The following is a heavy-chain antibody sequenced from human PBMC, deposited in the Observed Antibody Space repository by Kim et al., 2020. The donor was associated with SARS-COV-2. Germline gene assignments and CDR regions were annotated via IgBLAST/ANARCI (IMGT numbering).Heavy chain of an antibody. CDR3: AKGPIAVVSGGKMWLDP. J-gene: IGHJ5*02. Sequence: GGSLRLSCAASGLTFRNYGMHWVRQAPGKGLEWVAGISYDGTIQYYGDSVEGRFTISRDNSKNTLYLQMNSLRLEDTAVYYCAKGPIAVVSGGKMWLDPWGQGTLVTVSS. D-gene: IGHD2-2*01. V-gene: IGHV3-30*18. CDR2: ISYDGTIQ. CDR1: GLTFRNYG.